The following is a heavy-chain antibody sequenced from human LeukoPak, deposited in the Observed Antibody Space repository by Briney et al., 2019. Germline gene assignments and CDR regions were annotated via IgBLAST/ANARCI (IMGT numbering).Heavy chain of an antibody. D-gene: IGHD2-2*01. CDR1: GFPLSSYS. CDR3: ARDSVGYCSSTSCPTDY. V-gene: IGHV3-21*01. J-gene: IGHJ4*02. Sequence: GSLEPSFAASGFPLSSYSMNWVRPAPGKGLGWGSSIYSCSSYIYYADSVKGRFTISRDNAKNSLYLQMNSLRAEDTAVYYCARDSVGYCSSTSCPTDYWGQGTLVTVSS. CDR2: IYSCSSYI.